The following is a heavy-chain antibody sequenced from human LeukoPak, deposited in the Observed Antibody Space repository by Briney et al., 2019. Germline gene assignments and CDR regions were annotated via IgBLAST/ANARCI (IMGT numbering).Heavy chain of an antibody. CDR1: GGSFSGYY. D-gene: IGHD5-18*01. J-gene: IGHJ4*02. CDR2: INHSGST. V-gene: IGHV4-34*01. CDR3: ARGGYSYGFDY. Sequence: SETLSLTCAVYGGSFSGYYWSWIRQPPGKGLEWIGEINHSGSTNYNPSLKSRVTISVDTSKNQFSLKLSSVTAVDTAVYYCARGGYSYGFDYWGQGTLVTVSS.